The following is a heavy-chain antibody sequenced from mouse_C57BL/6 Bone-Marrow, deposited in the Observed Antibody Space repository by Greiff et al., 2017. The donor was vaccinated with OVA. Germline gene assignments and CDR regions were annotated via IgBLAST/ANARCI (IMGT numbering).Heavy chain of an antibody. CDR2: INPNNGGT. CDR1: GYTFTDYN. Sequence: EVQLQQSGPELVKPGASVKIPCKASGYTFTDYNMDWVKQSHGKSLEWIGDINPNNGGTIYNQKFKGKATLTVDKSSSTAYMELSSLTSEDTEVYDCARSPDSSGTWGFAYWGQGTLVTVSA. J-gene: IGHJ3*01. D-gene: IGHD3-2*02. CDR3: ARSPDSSGTWGFAY. V-gene: IGHV1-18*01.